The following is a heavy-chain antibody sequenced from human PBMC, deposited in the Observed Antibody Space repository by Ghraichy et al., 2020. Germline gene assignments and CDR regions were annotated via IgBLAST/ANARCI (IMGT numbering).Heavy chain of an antibody. CDR1: GFTFRDYA. CDR3: TREFDSMTSYYSDLGY. V-gene: IGHV3-23*01. CDR2: ISNNGDNT. Sequence: GGSLRLSCAVSGFTFRDYAMAWVRQAPGKGLEWVSAISNNGDNTFYADAVKGRFTISRDYPTNTLFLQMSSLGVEDTAIYYCTREFDSMTSYYSDLGYWGKGTVVTVSS. J-gene: IGHJ4*02. D-gene: IGHD2-2*02.